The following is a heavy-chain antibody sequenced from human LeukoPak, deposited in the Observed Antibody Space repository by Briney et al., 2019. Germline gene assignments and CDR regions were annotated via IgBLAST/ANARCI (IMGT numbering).Heavy chain of an antibody. J-gene: IGHJ4*02. Sequence: SETLSLTCTVSGGSISSSSYYWGWIRQPPGKGLEWIGSIYYSGSTYYNPSLKCRVTISVDTSKNQFSLKLSSVTAADTAVYYCARQTTYYDILTGYAPTLYFDYWGQGTLVTVSS. CDR1: GGSISSSSYY. CDR3: ARQTTYYDILTGYAPTLYFDY. CDR2: IYYSGST. D-gene: IGHD3-9*01. V-gene: IGHV4-39*01.